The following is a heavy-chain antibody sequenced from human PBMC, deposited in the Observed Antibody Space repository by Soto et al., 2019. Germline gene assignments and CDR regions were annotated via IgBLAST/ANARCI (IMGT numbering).Heavy chain of an antibody. CDR3: TRANWYSEY. CDR2: IYYNGNT. D-gene: IGHD7-27*01. CDR1: VGTISNHY. V-gene: IGHV4-59*11. J-gene: IGHJ4*02. Sequence: VQLQESCPGLVKPSETLSLTCSVPVGTISNHYLSWIRQPPGKGLEWIGYIYYNGNTNYNPSLKSRVTMSVDTSRNQISLKLTTVTAADTAVYYCTRANWYSEYWGQGTLVTVSS.